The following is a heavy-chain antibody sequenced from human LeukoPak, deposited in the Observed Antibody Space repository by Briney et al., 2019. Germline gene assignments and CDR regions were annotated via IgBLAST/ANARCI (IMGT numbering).Heavy chain of an antibody. D-gene: IGHD1-26*01. J-gene: IGHJ4*02. CDR1: GGTFSSYA. CDR2: IIPIFGTA. V-gene: IGHV1-69*06. Sequence: GASVKVSCKASGGTFSSYAISWVRQAPGQGLEWMGGIIPIFGTANYAQKFQGRVTITADKSTSTAYMELSSLRSEDTAVYYCARGEPVGADHNWGQGTLVTVSS. CDR3: ARGEPVGADHN.